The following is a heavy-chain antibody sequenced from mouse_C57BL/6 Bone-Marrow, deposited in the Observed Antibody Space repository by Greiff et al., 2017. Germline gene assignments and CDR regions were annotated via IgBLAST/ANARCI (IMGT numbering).Heavy chain of an antibody. CDR3: AVRRDYYAMDY. CDR2: IYPGSGNT. D-gene: IGHD2-14*01. J-gene: IGHJ4*01. Sequence: VQLVESGAELVRPGASVKLSCKASGYTFTDYYINWVKQRPGQGLEWIARIYPGSGNTYYNEKFKGKATLTAEKSSSTAYMQLSSLTSEDSAVYFCAVRRDYYAMDYWGQGTSVTVAS. V-gene: IGHV1-76*01. CDR1: GYTFTDYY.